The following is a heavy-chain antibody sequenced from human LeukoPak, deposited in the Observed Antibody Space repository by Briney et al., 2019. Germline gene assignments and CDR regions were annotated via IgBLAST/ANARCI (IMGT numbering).Heavy chain of an antibody. Sequence: PSETLSLTCAVYGGSFSGYYWSWIRQPPGKGLEWIGEINHSGSTNYNPSLKSRVIISLDTPKNQFSLSVTSVTAADTAMYFCARRISSWNVYIDKWGQGIQVTVSS. CDR3: ARRISSWNVYIDK. V-gene: IGHV4-34*01. D-gene: IGHD1-1*01. CDR2: INHSGST. CDR1: GGSFSGYY. J-gene: IGHJ4*02.